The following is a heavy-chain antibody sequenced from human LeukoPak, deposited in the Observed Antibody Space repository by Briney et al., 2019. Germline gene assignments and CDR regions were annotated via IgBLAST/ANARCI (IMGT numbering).Heavy chain of an antibody. Sequence: GGSLRLSCAASGFTFTNYALNWVRQAPGKGLEWVANIKQDGSEKYYVDSVKGRFTISRDNAKNSLYLQMNSLRAEDTAVYYCARDIGGGYSYGSFFDYWGQGTLVTVSS. V-gene: IGHV3-7*01. CDR1: GFTFTNYA. CDR3: ARDIGGGYSYGSFFDY. D-gene: IGHD5-18*01. CDR2: IKQDGSEK. J-gene: IGHJ4*02.